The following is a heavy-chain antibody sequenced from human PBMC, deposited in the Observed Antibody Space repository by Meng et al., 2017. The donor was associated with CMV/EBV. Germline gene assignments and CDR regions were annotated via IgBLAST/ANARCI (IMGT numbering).Heavy chain of an antibody. D-gene: IGHD2-2*01. Sequence: ASVKVSCKASGYTFTSYDINWVRQATGQGLEWMGWMNPNSGNTGYAQKFQGRVTMTRNTSISTAYMELSSLRSEETAVYDCARGPEHGANDIVVVPAARTGTYYYYGMDVWGQGTTVTVSS. V-gene: IGHV1-8*01. CDR3: ARGPEHGANDIVVVPAARTGTYYYYGMDV. CDR2: MNPNSGNT. CDR1: GYTFTSYD. J-gene: IGHJ6*02.